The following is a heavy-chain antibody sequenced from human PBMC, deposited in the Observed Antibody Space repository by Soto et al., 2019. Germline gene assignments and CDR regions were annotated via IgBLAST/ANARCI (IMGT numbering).Heavy chain of an antibody. Sequence: QVQLQESGPGLVKPSETLSLTCTVSGGSITSYYWSWIRQPPGKGLEWIGYISYSGSTNYNPSLKSRVTISVETSKNQCSLKLSSVTAADTAVYYCAREGVSSSWYYYYAMDVWGQGTTVTVSS. D-gene: IGHD6-13*01. CDR2: ISYSGST. CDR1: GGSITSYY. V-gene: IGHV4-59*01. J-gene: IGHJ6*02. CDR3: AREGVSSSWYYYYAMDV.